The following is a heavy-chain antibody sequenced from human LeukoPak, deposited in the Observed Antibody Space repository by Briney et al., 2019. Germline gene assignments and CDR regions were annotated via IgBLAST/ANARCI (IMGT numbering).Heavy chain of an antibody. Sequence: GGSLRLSCATSGFTFSTYWMSWVRQAPGKGLEWVANIKKDGSQKYYVDSAKGRFTISRDNAKNSLYLQMNSLRDEDTAVYYCAREYYGSGSRRIDYWGQGTLVTVSS. CDR3: AREYYGSGSRRIDY. CDR2: IKKDGSQK. D-gene: IGHD3-10*01. CDR1: GFTFSTYW. V-gene: IGHV3-7*01. J-gene: IGHJ4*02.